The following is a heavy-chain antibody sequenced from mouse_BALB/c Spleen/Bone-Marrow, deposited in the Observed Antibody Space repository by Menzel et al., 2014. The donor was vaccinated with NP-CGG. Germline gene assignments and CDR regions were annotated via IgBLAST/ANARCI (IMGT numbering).Heavy chain of an antibody. Sequence: EVKLMESGGGLVQPGGSLSLSCATSGFTFTDYYMNWVRQPPGKALEWLGFIRNKANGYTIEYSASVKGRFTITRDNSQTILYLPMNTLRADDSPTYYVARDGYDGGARRYDYWGQGTTLTVSS. CDR1: GFTFTDYY. CDR3: ARDGYDGGARRYDY. V-gene: IGHV7-3*02. D-gene: IGHD2-2*01. CDR2: IRNKANGYTI. J-gene: IGHJ2*01.